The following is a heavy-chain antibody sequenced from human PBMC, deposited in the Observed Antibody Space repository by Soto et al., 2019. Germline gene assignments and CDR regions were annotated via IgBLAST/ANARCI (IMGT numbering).Heavy chain of an antibody. CDR3: ARDDYYGSGSYYSGMDV. J-gene: IGHJ6*02. Sequence: QVQLVESGGGVVQPGRSLRLSCAASGFTFSSYGMHWVRQAPGKGLEWVAVIWYDGSNNYYADSVKGRFTISRDNSKNTLYLQMNSLRAEDTAVYYCARDDYYGSGSYYSGMDVWGQGTTVTVSS. CDR2: IWYDGSNN. V-gene: IGHV3-33*01. CDR1: GFTFSSYG. D-gene: IGHD3-10*01.